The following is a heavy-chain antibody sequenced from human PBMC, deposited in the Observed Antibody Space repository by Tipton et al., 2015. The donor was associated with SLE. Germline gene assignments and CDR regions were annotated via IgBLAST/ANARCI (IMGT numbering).Heavy chain of an antibody. V-gene: IGHV4-61*09. CDR3: ARHSSSSGPFDY. J-gene: IGHJ4*02. D-gene: IGHD6-6*01. CDR1: GGSISSGSYY. Sequence: TLSLTCTVSGGSISSGSYYWSWIRQPAGKGLEWIGYIYYSGSTNYNPSLKSRVTISVDTSKNQFSLKLSSVTAADTAVYYCARHSSSSGPFDYWGQGTLVTVSS. CDR2: IYYSGST.